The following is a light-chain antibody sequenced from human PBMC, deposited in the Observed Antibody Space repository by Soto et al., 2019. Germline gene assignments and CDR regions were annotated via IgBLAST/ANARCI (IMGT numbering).Light chain of an antibody. CDR3: QQYDSRPNT. CDR2: DVS. J-gene: IGKJ2*01. Sequence: DIQMTQSPSALSASVGDRFIITCQASQDITLYLNWYQHKACKAPNLLIHDVSTLETGVPARFSGRGSGTIFTLTIINLQPEDVATYYCQQYDSRPNTFGQGTKVDIK. V-gene: IGKV1-33*01. CDR1: QDITLY.